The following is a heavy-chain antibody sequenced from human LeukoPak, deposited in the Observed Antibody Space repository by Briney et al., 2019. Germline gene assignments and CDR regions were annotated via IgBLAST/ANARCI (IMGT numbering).Heavy chain of an antibody. CDR2: IYYSGST. Sequence: SETLSLTCTVSGGSISSSSYYWGWIRQPPGKRLEWIGSIYYSGSTYYNPSLKSRVTISVDTSKNQFSLKLSSVTAADTAVYYCARHCSSTSCYTPDDYWGQGTLVTVSS. J-gene: IGHJ4*02. V-gene: IGHV4-39*01. D-gene: IGHD2-2*02. CDR3: ARHCSSTSCYTPDDY. CDR1: GGSISSSSYY.